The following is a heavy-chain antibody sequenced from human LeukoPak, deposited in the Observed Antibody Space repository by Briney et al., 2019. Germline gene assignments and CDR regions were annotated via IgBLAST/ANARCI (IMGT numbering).Heavy chain of an antibody. CDR1: GFTFSSNS. CDR2: INSGGSAI. V-gene: IGHV3-48*02. CDR3: ARDLSHAY. J-gene: IGHJ4*02. Sequence: GGSLRLSCAASGFTFSSNSMNWVRQAPRKGLEWVSFINSGGSAIYYADSVKGRFTISRDNAKNSLYLQIDSLRDEDTALYYCARDLSHAYWGQGTLVAVSS.